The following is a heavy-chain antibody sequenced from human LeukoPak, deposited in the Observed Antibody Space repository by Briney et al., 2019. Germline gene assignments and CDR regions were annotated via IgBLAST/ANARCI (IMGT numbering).Heavy chain of an antibody. CDR2: MNPNSGNT. CDR3: ARGLRSYDSSGYYPYYFDY. J-gene: IGHJ4*02. V-gene: IGHV1-8*01. CDR1: GYTFTSYD. Sequence: APVKVSCKASGYTFTSYDINWVRQATGQGLEWMGWMNPNSGNTGYAQKFQGRVTMTRNTSISTAYMELSSLRSEDTAVYYCARGLRSYDSSGYYPYYFDYWGQGTLVTVSS. D-gene: IGHD3-22*01.